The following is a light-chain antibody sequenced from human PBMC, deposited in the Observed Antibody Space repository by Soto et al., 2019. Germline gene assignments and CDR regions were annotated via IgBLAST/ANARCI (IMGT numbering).Light chain of an antibody. V-gene: IGKV3-20*01. J-gene: IGKJ4*01. CDR1: QSVSRNY. CDR3: QQYGTSPLT. CDR2: DAS. Sequence: VLTQTPGTLSLSPGESATLSCRASQSVSRNYLAWYQQKPGQAPRLLIFDASSRATGVPDRFSGSGSETDFTLTISRLEAEDFAVYHCQQYGTSPLTFGVGTKLEIK.